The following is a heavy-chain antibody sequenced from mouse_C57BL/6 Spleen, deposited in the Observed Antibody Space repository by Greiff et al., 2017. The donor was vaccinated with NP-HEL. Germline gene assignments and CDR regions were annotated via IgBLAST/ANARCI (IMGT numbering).Heavy chain of an antibody. J-gene: IGHJ1*03. CDR1: GYAFSSSW. CDR3: SRQGRGGYFDV. Sequence: VQRVESGPELVQPGASVKISCKASGYAFSSSWMNWVKQRPGKGLEWIGRIYPGDGDTNYNGKFKGKATLTADKSSSTAYMQLSSLTSEDSAVYFCSRQGRGGYFDVWGTGTTVTVSS. V-gene: IGHV1-82*01. CDR2: IYPGDGDT. D-gene: IGHD1-1*01.